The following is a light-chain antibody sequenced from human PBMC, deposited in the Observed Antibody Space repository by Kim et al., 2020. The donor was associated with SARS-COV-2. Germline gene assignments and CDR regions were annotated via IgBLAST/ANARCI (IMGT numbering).Light chain of an antibody. CDR1: QGIRSS. V-gene: IGKV1-13*02. Sequence: AIQLTQSPSSLSASVGDRVTITCRTSQGIRSSLAWYQQKPGKAPKLLIFDASTLESGVPARFSGSGSGTDFTLTISSLQPEDFATYYCQQFNIYPFTFGPGTKVDIK. J-gene: IGKJ3*01. CDR2: DAS. CDR3: QQFNIYPFT.